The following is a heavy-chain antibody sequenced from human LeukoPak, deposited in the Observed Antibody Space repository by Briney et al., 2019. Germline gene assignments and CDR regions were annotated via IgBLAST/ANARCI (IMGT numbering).Heavy chain of an antibody. CDR3: ARRAARNRWYFDL. J-gene: IGHJ2*01. V-gene: IGHV4-4*07. D-gene: IGHD1-14*01. Sequence: SETLSLTCTVSGGSLNNYFWSWIRQPPGTGLEWIGRIYTSGSTNYNPSLKSRVTMSVDTSKNQFSLKLSSVTAADTAVYYCARRAARNRWYFDLWGRGTLVTVSS. CDR1: GGSLNNYF. CDR2: IYTSGST.